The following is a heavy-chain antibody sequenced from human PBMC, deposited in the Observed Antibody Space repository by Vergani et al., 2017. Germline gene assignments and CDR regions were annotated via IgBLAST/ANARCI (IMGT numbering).Heavy chain of an antibody. CDR3: ARAPIGSTIFGVVIIRFAFDI. CDR1: GGSMSGYY. V-gene: IGHV4-59*12. Sequence: QVRLQESGPGLVKPSETLSLPCSVSGGSMSGYYWSWIRQPPGKELEWIGYMYHSGSTNYNPSLVTRVTISGDTSKNQFSLKLSSVTAADTAVYYCARAPIGSTIFGVVIIRFAFDIWGQGTMVTVSS. D-gene: IGHD3-3*01. CDR2: MYHSGST. J-gene: IGHJ3*02.